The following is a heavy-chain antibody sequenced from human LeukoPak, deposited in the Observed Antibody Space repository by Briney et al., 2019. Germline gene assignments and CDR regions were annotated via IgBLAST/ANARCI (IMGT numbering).Heavy chain of an antibody. D-gene: IGHD2-2*02. CDR1: GFTFSSYA. J-gene: IGHJ4*02. CDR2: ISSNGGST. CDR3: ARQSSRYCSSTSCYIFDY. Sequence: PGGSLRLSCAASGFTFSSYARHWVRRAPGKGLEYASAISSNGGSTYYANSVKGRFTISRDNSKNTLYLQMGSLRAEDMAVYYCARQSSRYCSSTSCYIFDYWGQGTLVTVSS. V-gene: IGHV3-64*01.